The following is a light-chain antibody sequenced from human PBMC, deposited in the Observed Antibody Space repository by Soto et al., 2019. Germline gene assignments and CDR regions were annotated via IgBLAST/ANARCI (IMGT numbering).Light chain of an antibody. Sequence: EIVLTQSPATLSLSPGERATLSCRASQSISYYLAWYQQKPGQAHRLLIYDASNRATGIPARFSGSGSGTDFTLTISSLEPEDFAVYYCQQRSNWPPLTFGGGTKVEIK. V-gene: IGKV3-11*01. CDR3: QQRSNWPPLT. CDR1: QSISYY. CDR2: DAS. J-gene: IGKJ4*01.